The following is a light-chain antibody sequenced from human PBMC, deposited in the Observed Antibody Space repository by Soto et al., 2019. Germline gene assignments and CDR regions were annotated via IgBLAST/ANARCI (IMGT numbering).Light chain of an antibody. Sequence: EVVLTQSPATLSLSPGEGATLSCRAGQSLSSSLAWYQQKPGQAPRLLIYDASNRATGIPARFSGSGSGTDFTLPISSLEPEDFAVYYCQQRTNWPPEYTFGQGTKLEIK. V-gene: IGKV3-11*01. CDR3: QQRTNWPPEYT. CDR1: QSLSSS. J-gene: IGKJ2*01. CDR2: DAS.